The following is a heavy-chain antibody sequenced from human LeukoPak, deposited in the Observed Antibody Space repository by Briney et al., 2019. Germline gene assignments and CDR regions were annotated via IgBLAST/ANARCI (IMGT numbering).Heavy chain of an antibody. Sequence: SETLSLTCTVSGGSISSSSYYWGWIRQPPGKGLEWIGSIYYSGSTYYNPSLKSRVTISVDTSKNQFSLKLSSVTAADTAVYYCARGPSWYPYYFDYWGQGTLVTVSS. D-gene: IGHD6-13*01. V-gene: IGHV4-39*07. CDR3: ARGPSWYPYYFDY. J-gene: IGHJ4*02. CDR2: IYYSGST. CDR1: GGSISSSSYY.